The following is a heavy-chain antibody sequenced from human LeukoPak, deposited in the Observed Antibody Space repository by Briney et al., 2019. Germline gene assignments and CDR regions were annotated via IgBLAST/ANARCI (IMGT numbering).Heavy chain of an antibody. D-gene: IGHD5-24*01. V-gene: IGHV4-38-2*02. Sequence: SETLSLTCTVSGYSISDGNYWGWIRQPPGKGLEWIGSIFHTGSTYDNPSLKSRVTTSVDTSKNQFSLGLNSVTAADTAVYYCARRRDGYNFGSFYFDYWGQGILVTVSS. CDR1: GYSISDGNY. J-gene: IGHJ4*02. CDR2: IFHTGST. CDR3: ARRRDGYNFGSFYFDY.